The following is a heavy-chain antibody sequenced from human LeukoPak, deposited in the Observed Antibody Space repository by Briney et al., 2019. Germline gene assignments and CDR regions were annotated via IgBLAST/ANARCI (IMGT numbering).Heavy chain of an antibody. V-gene: IGHV3-11*01. CDR1: GFTFSEYY. J-gene: IGHJ5*02. CDR2: ISSSGSTI. Sequence: GGSLRLSCAASGFTFSEYYMSWIRQAPGKGLEWVSYISSSGSTIYYADSVKGRFTISRDNAKNSLYLQMNSLRAEDTAVYYCAREQGRIVGVTNWFDPWGQGTLVTVSS. CDR3: AREQGRIVGVTNWFDP. D-gene: IGHD1-26*01.